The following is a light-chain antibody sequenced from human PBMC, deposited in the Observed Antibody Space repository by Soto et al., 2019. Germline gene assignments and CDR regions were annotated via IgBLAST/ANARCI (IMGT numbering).Light chain of an antibody. Sequence: QSVLTQPPSVSAAPGQRVTISCSGSSSNIGNNWVSWYQQVPGTAPKLLIYDNKSRPSGIPDRFSGSKSGTSATLGITGPQTGDEADYFCGAWDSSLSAFVFGTGTKVTVL. CDR1: SSNIGNNW. CDR3: GAWDSSLSAFV. CDR2: DNK. V-gene: IGLV1-51*01. J-gene: IGLJ1*01.